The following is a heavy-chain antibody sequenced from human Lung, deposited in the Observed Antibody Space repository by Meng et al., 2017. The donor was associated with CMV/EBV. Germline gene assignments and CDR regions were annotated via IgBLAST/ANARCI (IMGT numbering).Heavy chain of an antibody. J-gene: IGHJ6*02. D-gene: IGHD3-3*01. Sequence: SETLSLTCTVSGGSISSYYWSWIRQPPGKGLEWIGYIYYSGSTNYNPSLKSRVTISVDTSKNQFSLKLSSVTAADTAVYYCARGGYYDFWSGYSYYYYYGRDVWGQGTXVTVAS. CDR1: GGSISSYY. V-gene: IGHV4-59*01. CDR2: IYYSGST. CDR3: ARGGYYDFWSGYSYYYYYGRDV.